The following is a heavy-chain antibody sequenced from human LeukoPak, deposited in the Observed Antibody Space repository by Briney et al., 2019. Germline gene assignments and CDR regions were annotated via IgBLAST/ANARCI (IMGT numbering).Heavy chain of an antibody. V-gene: IGHV3-48*04. Sequence: GGSLRLSCAASGFTFSSYSMNWVRQAPGKGLEWVSYISSSSSTIYYADSVKGRFTISRDNAKNSLYLQMNSLRAEDTAVYYCARAGWWELLNENNAFDIWGQGTMVTVSS. D-gene: IGHD2-15*01. CDR1: GFTFSSYS. CDR2: ISSSSSTI. J-gene: IGHJ3*02. CDR3: ARAGWWELLNENNAFDI.